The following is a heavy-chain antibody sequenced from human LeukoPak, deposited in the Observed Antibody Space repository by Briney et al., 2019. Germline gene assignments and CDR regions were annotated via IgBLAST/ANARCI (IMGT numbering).Heavy chain of an antibody. J-gene: IGHJ5*02. CDR1: GGSFSGYH. Sequence: SETLSLTCGVSGGSFSGYHWSWIRQPPGKGLEWIGEINHSGRTNYNPSLKSRVTISVDTSKNQFSLKLSSVTAADTAVYYCARHYYSSSGWFDPWGQGTLVTVSS. CDR2: INHSGRT. D-gene: IGHD6-6*01. V-gene: IGHV4-34*01. CDR3: ARHYYSSSGWFDP.